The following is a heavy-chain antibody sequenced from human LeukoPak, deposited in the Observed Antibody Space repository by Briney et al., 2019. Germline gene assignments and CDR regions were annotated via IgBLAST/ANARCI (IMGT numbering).Heavy chain of an antibody. J-gene: IGHJ6*02. Sequence: ASVKVSCKASGYTFTSYEINWVRQATGQGLEWMGWMNPNSGNTGYAQKFQGRVTMTRNTSISTAYMELSSLRSEDTAVYYCARGYCSSTSCYVPGHYYYGMDVWGQGTTVTVSS. CDR3: ARGYCSSTSCYVPGHYYYGMDV. V-gene: IGHV1-8*01. D-gene: IGHD2-2*01. CDR2: MNPNSGNT. CDR1: GYTFTSYE.